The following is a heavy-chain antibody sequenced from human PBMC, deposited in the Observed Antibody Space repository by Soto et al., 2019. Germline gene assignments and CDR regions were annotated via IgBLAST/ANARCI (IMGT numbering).Heavy chain of an antibody. Sequence: QVQLMESGGGVVQPGRSLRLSCAASGFTFSSFGIHWVRQAPGKGLEWVAVISYDGIDKNYADSVKGRFTISRDNSKNTRYLQMNSLRAEDTAVYYCAKDLREMATIRPDSWGQGTLVTVSS. CDR1: GFTFSSFG. CDR2: ISYDGIDK. D-gene: IGHD5-12*01. CDR3: AKDLREMATIRPDS. V-gene: IGHV3-30*18. J-gene: IGHJ4*02.